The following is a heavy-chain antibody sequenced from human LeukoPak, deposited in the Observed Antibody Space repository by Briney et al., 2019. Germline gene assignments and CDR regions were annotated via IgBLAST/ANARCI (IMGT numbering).Heavy chain of an antibody. Sequence: SETLSLTRTVSGGSISSSSYYWGWIRQPPGKGLEWIGSIYYSGSTYYNPSLKSRVTISVDTSKNQFSLKLSSVTAADTAVYYCARGRAMIVVVPDYWGQGTLVTVSS. CDR2: IYYSGST. J-gene: IGHJ4*02. V-gene: IGHV4-39*07. CDR1: GGSISSSSYY. D-gene: IGHD3-22*01. CDR3: ARGRAMIVVVPDY.